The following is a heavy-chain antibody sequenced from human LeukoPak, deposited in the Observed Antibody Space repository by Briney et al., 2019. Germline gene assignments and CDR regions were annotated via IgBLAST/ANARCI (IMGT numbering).Heavy chain of an antibody. CDR1: GFSFTNSW. D-gene: IGHD2-15*01. J-gene: IGHJ4*02. V-gene: IGHV5-51*01. Sequence: GESLKISCKGSGFSFTNSWIGWVRQVPGKGLEWMGIIYPVDSDTRYSPSFQGQVTISADKSISTAYLQWSSLKASDTAIYYCARRPATHSFDFWGQGTLVTVSS. CDR2: IYPVDSDT. CDR3: ARRPATHSFDF.